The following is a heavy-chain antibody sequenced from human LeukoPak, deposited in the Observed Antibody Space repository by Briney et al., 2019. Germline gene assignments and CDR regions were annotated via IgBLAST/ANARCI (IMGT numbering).Heavy chain of an antibody. J-gene: IGHJ4*02. CDR2: IYPTDSDT. Sequence: GESLRISCQASGYRFTNYWIGWVRQMPGKGLEWMGIIYPTDSDTRYSPSFQGQVTISIDKSISTAYLQWRSLKASDTAMYYCARQEEFGVPLDFWGQGTLVTVSS. CDR3: ARQEEFGVPLDF. V-gene: IGHV5-51*01. D-gene: IGHD3-3*01. CDR1: GYRFTNYW.